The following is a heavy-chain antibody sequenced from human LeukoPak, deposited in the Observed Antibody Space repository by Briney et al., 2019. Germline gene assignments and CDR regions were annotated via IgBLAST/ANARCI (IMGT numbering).Heavy chain of an antibody. CDR1: GGSFSGYY. Sequence: SETLSLTCAVYGGSFSGYYWSWIRQSPGKGLEWIGEINHSGSTNYNPSLKSRVTISVDTSKNQFSLKLSSVTAADTAVYYCARVIAARTYDYWGQGTLVTVSS. J-gene: IGHJ4*02. D-gene: IGHD6-6*01. CDR3: ARVIAARTYDY. CDR2: INHSGST. V-gene: IGHV4-34*01.